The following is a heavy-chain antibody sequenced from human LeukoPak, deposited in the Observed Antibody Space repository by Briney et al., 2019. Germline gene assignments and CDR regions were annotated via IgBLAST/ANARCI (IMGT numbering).Heavy chain of an antibody. CDR1: GFTFSSYD. D-gene: IGHD5-24*01. CDR3: ARSRYNLDY. Sequence: GRSLRLSCAASGFTFSSYDMHWVRQAPGKGPEWVAIIRYDGSNENYADSVKGRFTISRDNSKKTLYLQMNSLRAEDTAVHYCARSRYNLDYWGQGTLVTVSS. CDR2: IRYDGSNE. J-gene: IGHJ4*02. V-gene: IGHV3-33*01.